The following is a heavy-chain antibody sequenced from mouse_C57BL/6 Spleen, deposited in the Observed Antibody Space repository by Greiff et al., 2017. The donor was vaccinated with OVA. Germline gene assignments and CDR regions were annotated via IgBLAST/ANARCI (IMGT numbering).Heavy chain of an antibody. J-gene: IGHJ2*01. CDR3: ARGDPIFFDY. CDR1: GYSITSGYY. Sequence: EVHLVESGPGLVKPSQSLSLTCSVPGYSITSGYYWNWIRQFPGNKLEWMGYISYDGSNNYNPSLKNRISITRDTSKNQFFLKLNSVTTEDTATYYCARGDPIFFDYWGQGTTLTVSS. CDR2: ISYDGSN. D-gene: IGHD3-3*01. V-gene: IGHV3-6*01.